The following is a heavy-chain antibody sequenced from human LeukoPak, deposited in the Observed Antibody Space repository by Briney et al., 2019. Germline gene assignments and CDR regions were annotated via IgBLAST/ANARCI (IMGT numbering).Heavy chain of an antibody. CDR3: ARDRYGDYVFDY. Sequence: GGSLRLSCAASGFTFSSYAMSWVRQAPGKGLEWVSAISGSGGSTYYADSVKGRFTISRDNAKNSLYLQMNSLRAEDTAVYYCARDRYGDYVFDYWGQGTLVTVSS. CDR2: ISGSGGST. CDR1: GFTFSSYA. V-gene: IGHV3-23*01. J-gene: IGHJ4*02. D-gene: IGHD4-17*01.